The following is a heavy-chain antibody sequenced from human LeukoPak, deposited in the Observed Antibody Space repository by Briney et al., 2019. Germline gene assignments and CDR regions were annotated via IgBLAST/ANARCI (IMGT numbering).Heavy chain of an antibody. J-gene: IGHJ4*02. D-gene: IGHD5-18*01. V-gene: IGHV3-74*01. CDR3: ARSTGGYSYGAFDY. Sequence: GGSPGLSCAVSGFTFSSYWMHWVRQAPGKGLVWVSRINSDGSSTSYADSVKGRFTISRDNAKNTLYLQMNSLRAEDTAVYYCARSTGGYSYGAFDYWGQGTLVTVSS. CDR2: INSDGSST. CDR1: GFTFSSYW.